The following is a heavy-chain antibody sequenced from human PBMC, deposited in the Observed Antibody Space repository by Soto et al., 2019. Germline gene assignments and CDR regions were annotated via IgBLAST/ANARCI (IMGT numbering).Heavy chain of an antibody. CDR1: GFTVKTYH. V-gene: IGHV3-66*04. J-gene: IGHJ5*02. D-gene: IGHD3-10*01. Sequence: EVQLVESGGGLVQPGGSLRLSCVASGFTVKTYHMTWVRQAPGKGLEWVSVIYSGDNTAYADSVKGRFIISRDTSNNTLYLQMNSLRAEDTAIYYCTRPIVIRGGNNWFDPGGQGTLVTVSS. CDR3: TRPIVIRGGNNWFDP. CDR2: IYSGDNT.